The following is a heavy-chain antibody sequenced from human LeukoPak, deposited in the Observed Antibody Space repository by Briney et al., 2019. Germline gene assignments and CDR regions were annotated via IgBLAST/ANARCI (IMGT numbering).Heavy chain of an antibody. J-gene: IGHJ4*02. Sequence: PSETLSPTCGVSGGSITNTNYWTWVRQPPGKGLEWIGEVNLQGSTNYNPSLMGRVAISVDKSENHISLQLTSVTAADTAVYYCAREGGPYRPLDYSGQGTLVTVSS. V-gene: IGHV4-4*02. CDR2: VNLQGST. CDR3: AREGGPYRPLDY. CDR1: GGSITNTNY.